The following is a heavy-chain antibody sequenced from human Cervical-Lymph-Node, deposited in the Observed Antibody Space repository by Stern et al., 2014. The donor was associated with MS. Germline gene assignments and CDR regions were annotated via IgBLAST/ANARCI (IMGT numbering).Heavy chain of an antibody. CDR1: GGSFSSQA. CDR2: IIPIFGTP. J-gene: IGHJ6*02. CDR3: ATPSTVTVGGMDV. Sequence: VQLVESGAEVKKPGSSVKVSCKASGGSFSSQAINWVRQAPGQGLEWAGGIIPIFGTPNYAQKVQDRVTITADESTSTAYMDLSSLRSGDTAVYYCATPSTVTVGGMDVWGQGTTVTVSS. D-gene: IGHD4-17*01. V-gene: IGHV1-69*01.